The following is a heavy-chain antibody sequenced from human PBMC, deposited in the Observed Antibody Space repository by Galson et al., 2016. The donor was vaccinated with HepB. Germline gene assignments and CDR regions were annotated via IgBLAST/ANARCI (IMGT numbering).Heavy chain of an antibody. CDR2: ISYDGSNK. CDR1: GFTFSTYG. J-gene: IGHJ4*02. V-gene: IGHV3-30*18. CDR3: ANGDTYYDFWRGYYIDY. Sequence: SLRLSCAASGFTFSTYGMNWVRQGPGKGLEWVAIISYDGSNKYYADSVKGRFTISRDNSKNTMYLQMNSLRAEDTAVYYCANGDTYYDFWRGYYIDYWGQGTLVTVSS. D-gene: IGHD3-3*01.